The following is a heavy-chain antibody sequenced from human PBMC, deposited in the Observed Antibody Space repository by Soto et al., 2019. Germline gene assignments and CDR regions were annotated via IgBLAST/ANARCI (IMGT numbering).Heavy chain of an antibody. J-gene: IGHJ5*02. CDR3: AKDLPGKLLPTCFDP. CDR2: ISGSGGST. D-gene: IGHD1-26*01. Sequence: GGSLRHSYAASGVTFSSYGMSWVRQAPGKGLEWVSAISGSGGSTYYADSVKGRFTISRDNSKNTLYLQMNSLRVEDTALYYCAKDLPGKLLPTCFDPWGQGT. CDR1: GVTFSSYG. V-gene: IGHV3-23*01.